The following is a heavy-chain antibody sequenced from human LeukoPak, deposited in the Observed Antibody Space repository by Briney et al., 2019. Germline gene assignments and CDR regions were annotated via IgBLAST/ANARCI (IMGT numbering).Heavy chain of an antibody. CDR2: ICGGGDTT. CDR1: GCTFRNYA. CDR3: AKCEAGVATICGGLYY. J-gene: IGHJ4*02. Sequence: GGSLRLSCAASGCTFRNYAMNWVRQAPGKGLEWVTTICGGGDTTSYADSVKGRFTISRDDSRSTLYLQMNSLRAEDTAKYYCAKCEAGVATICGGLYYWGQGTLVTVSS. D-gene: IGHD5-12*01. V-gene: IGHV3-23*01.